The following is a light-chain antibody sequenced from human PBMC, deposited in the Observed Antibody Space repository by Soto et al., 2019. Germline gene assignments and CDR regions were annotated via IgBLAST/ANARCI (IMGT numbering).Light chain of an antibody. Sequence: QSALTQPASVSGSPGQSITISCTGTSSDVGSYNLVSWYQQHPGKAPKLMIYEVSKRPSGVSNRFSGSKSGNTASLTISGLQAEDEADYYCCSYAGSTWVFGGGPKLTVL. CDR1: SSDVGSYNL. J-gene: IGLJ3*02. V-gene: IGLV2-23*02. CDR3: CSYAGSTWV. CDR2: EVS.